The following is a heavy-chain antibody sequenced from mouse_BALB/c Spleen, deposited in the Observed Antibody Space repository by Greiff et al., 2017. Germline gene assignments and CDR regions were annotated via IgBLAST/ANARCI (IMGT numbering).Heavy chain of an antibody. D-gene: IGHD1-1*01. Sequence: QVQLQQSGAELMKPGASVKISCKATGYTFSSYWIEWVKQRPGHGLEWIGEILPGSGSTNYNEKFKGKATFTADTSSNTAYMQLSSLTSEDSAVYYCARIHYGSSSWYFDVWGAGTTVTVSS. CDR3: ARIHYGSSSWYFDV. CDR2: ILPGSGST. V-gene: IGHV1-9*01. CDR1: GYTFSSYW. J-gene: IGHJ1*01.